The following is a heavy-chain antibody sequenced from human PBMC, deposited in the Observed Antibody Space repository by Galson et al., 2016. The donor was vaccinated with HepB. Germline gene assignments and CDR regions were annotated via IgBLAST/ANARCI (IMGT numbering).Heavy chain of an antibody. CDR2: IRKDGDVR. D-gene: IGHD3-10*01. CDR3: ASLGSLGSFSRGLY. V-gene: IGHV3-7*01. J-gene: IGHJ4*02. CDR1: GFSFSTYW. Sequence: SLRLSCAASGFSFSTYWMSWVRQAPGKGLAWVANIRKDGDVRDYGASVRGRFTISRDDAMNSLYLQMDDLSPEDTAVYYCASLGSLGSFSRGLYWGQGTLVTVSS.